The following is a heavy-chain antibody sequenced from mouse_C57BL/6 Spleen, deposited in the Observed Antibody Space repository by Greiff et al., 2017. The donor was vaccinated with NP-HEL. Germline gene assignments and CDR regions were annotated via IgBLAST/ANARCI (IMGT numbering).Heavy chain of an antibody. Sequence: QVQLQQPGAELVKPGASVKLSCKASGYTFTSYWMQWVKQRPGQGLEWIGEIDPSDSYTNYNQKFKGKATLTVDRSSSTAYMQLSSLTSEDSAVYYCARRHYDAMDYWGQGTSVTVSS. CDR3: ARRHYDAMDY. J-gene: IGHJ4*01. CDR1: GYTFTSYW. D-gene: IGHD3-1*01. CDR2: IDPSDSYT. V-gene: IGHV1-50*01.